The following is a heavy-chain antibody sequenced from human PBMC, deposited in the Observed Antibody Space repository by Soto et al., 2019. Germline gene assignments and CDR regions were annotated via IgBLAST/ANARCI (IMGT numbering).Heavy chain of an antibody. V-gene: IGHV1-46*01. D-gene: IGHD2-15*01. CDR1: GYTFTSYY. Sequence: AAVNVSCKASGYTFTSYYMHWVRQAPGRALEWMGIINPSGGTTSYAQKLQGRVTMTRDTSTSTVYMELSSLRSEDTAVYYRERDPEVVVAAHYYYGMDVWGQGTTVTVSS. CDR2: INPSGGTT. CDR3: ERDPEVVVAAHYYYGMDV. J-gene: IGHJ6*02.